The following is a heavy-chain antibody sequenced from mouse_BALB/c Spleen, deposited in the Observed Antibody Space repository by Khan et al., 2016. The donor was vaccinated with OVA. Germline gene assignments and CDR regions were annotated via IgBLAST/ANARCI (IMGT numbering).Heavy chain of an antibody. D-gene: IGHD1-1*01. Sequence: QVQLQQSGAELVKPGASVKLSCKASGYTFTSYDINWVRQRPEQGLEWIGRIFPGDDSTKYNQKFKGKATLTTDKSSSTAYLQLSRLTSEDSAVYFYARHCYGSHLYWYFAVWGPGTTVTVSS. CDR1: GYTFTSYD. CDR2: IFPGDDST. CDR3: ARHCYGSHLYWYFAV. V-gene: IGHV1-85*01. J-gene: IGHJ1*01.